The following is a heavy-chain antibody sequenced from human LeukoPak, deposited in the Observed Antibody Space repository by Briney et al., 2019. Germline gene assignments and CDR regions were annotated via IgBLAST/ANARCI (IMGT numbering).Heavy chain of an antibody. CDR2: ISYDGSNK. CDR1: GFTFSSHA. V-gene: IGHV3-30-3*01. J-gene: IGHJ3*01. CDR3: AREFKVGITIFGVVKN. Sequence: GRSLRLSCAASGFTFSSHAMHWVRQAPGKGLEWVAVISYDGSNKYYADSVKGRFTISRDNSKNTLYLQMNSLRAEDTAVYYCAREFKVGITIFGVVKNWGQGTMVTVSS. D-gene: IGHD3-3*01.